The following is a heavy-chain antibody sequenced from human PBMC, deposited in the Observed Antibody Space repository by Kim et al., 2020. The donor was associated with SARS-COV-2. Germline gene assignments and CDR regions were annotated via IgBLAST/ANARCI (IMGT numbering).Heavy chain of an antibody. Sequence: GGSLRLSCAASGFTFSNAWMSWVRQAPGKGLEWVGRIKSKTDGGTTDYAAPVKGRFTISRDDSKNTLYLQMNSLKTEDTAVYYCTTYSGNVPPAVDYWGQGTLVTVSS. CDR3: TTYSGNVPPAVDY. J-gene: IGHJ4*02. V-gene: IGHV3-15*01. CDR1: GFTFSNAW. D-gene: IGHD5-12*01. CDR2: IKSKTDGGTT.